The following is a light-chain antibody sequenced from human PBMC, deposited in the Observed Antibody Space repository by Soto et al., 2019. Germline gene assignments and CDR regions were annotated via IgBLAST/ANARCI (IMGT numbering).Light chain of an antibody. V-gene: IGKV3-20*01. CDR3: HQYDTSPWA. Sequence: EIVLTQSPGTLSLSPGERATLSCRASQSIRSNYLAWYQQKPGQAPRLLIYGAFSSATGIPDRFSGSGSGTDFTLTISRLAPEDSAVYYCHQYDTSPWAFAQGTRVEIK. CDR1: QSIRSNY. CDR2: GAF. J-gene: IGKJ1*01.